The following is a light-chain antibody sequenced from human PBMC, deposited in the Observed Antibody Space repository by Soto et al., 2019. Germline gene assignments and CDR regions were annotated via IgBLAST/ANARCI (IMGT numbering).Light chain of an antibody. Sequence: QSGLTQPASVSGSPGGSITISCTGTSSDIGSYHLVSWYQHQSGKAPKLIIYKVSQWPSGVSDRFSASKSGNTASLTISGLQAEYEADYYGCSYAGSNWGYVFGTGTKDTVL. CDR2: KVS. J-gene: IGLJ1*01. CDR3: CSYAGSNWGYV. CDR1: SSDIGSYHL. V-gene: IGLV2-23*02.